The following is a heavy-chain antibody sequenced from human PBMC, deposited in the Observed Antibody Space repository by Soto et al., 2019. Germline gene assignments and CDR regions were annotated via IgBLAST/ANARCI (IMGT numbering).Heavy chain of an antibody. D-gene: IGHD3-10*01. CDR3: ATPSGDSGTYYISLAY. CDR2: INSSGGPA. V-gene: IGHV1-46*02. J-gene: IGHJ4*02. CDR1: GYSFNIYY. Sequence: ASVKVSCKPSGYSFNIYYIHWVRQAPGQGLEWMGIINSSGGPASYAQKFQGRVTMTSDTSTSTVYMEMTGLRSGDTAVYYCATPSGDSGTYYISLAYWGQGTPVTVSS.